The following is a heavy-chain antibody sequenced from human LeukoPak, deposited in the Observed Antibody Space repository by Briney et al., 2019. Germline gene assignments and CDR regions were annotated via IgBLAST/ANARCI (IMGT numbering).Heavy chain of an antibody. Sequence: PSETLSLTCTVSGGSISSTTYYWAWIRQPPGKGLEWIGSIYYSGTTYYNPSLKSRVLISVDTSTNQFSLKLSSETAADTAVYYCARHSFMRSPMTPWGQGTLVTVSS. J-gene: IGHJ5*02. V-gene: IGHV4-39*01. CDR1: GGSISSTTYY. CDR2: IYYSGTT. D-gene: IGHD3-16*01. CDR3: ARHSFMRSPMTP.